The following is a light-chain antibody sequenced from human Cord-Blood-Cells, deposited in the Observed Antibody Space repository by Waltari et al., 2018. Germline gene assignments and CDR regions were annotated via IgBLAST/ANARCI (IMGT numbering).Light chain of an antibody. CDR2: RNN. Sequence: QSVLTQPPSASGTPGQRVTISCSGSSSNIGRNYVYWYQQLPGTAPKLPIYRNNQRPSGFPDRFSGSKSGTSASLTISGLRSEDEADYYCAAWDDSLISWVFGGGTKLTVL. CDR1: SSNIGRNY. J-gene: IGLJ3*02. CDR3: AAWDDSLISWV. V-gene: IGLV1-47*01.